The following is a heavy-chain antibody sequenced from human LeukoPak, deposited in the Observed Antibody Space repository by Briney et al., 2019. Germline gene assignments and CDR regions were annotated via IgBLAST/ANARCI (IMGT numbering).Heavy chain of an antibody. CDR1: GFNFCSYS. Sequence: SGGSLRLSCAASGFNFCSYSMTWVRQAPGKGLEWVSVISADSATTFYADSVKGRFTISRDNAKKTVFLQMSSLRAEDTALYYCARKSASGNYPLDYWGQGTLVTVSS. J-gene: IGHJ4*02. CDR3: ARKSASGNYPLDY. CDR2: ISADSATT. D-gene: IGHD3-10*01. V-gene: IGHV3-23*01.